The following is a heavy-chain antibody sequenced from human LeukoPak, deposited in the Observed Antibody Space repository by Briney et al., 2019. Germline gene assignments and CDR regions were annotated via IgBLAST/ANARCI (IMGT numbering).Heavy chain of an antibody. CDR1: GYTFTSYG. D-gene: IGHD6-13*01. Sequence: ASVKVSCKASGYTFTSYGISWVRQAPGQGLEWMGWTSAYNGNTNYAQKLQGRVTMTTDTSTSTAYMELRSLRSDDTAVYYCARGPRGYSGSWYNNWFDPWGQGTLVTVSS. J-gene: IGHJ5*02. V-gene: IGHV1-18*01. CDR2: TSAYNGNT. CDR3: ARGPRGYSGSWYNNWFDP.